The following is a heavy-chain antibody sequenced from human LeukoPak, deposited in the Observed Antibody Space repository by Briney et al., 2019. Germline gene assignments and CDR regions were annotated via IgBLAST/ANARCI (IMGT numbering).Heavy chain of an antibody. CDR2: ISSSGSTI. V-gene: IGHV3-11*01. D-gene: IGHD3-16*01. J-gene: IGHJ4*02. CDR1: GFTFSDYY. CDR3: ARPGWGIDLLPSYFDY. Sequence: GGSLRLSCAASGFTFSDYYMSWIRQAPGKGLEWVSYISSSGSTIYYADSVKGRFTISRDNAKNSLYLQMNSLRAEDTAVYYCARPGWGIDLLPSYFDYWGQGTLVTVSS.